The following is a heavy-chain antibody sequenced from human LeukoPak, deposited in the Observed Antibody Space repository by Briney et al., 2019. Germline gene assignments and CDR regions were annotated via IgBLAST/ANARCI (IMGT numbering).Heavy chain of an antibody. D-gene: IGHD3-22*01. V-gene: IGHV1-18*01. CDR1: GYTLTSYV. Sequence: ASVKVSCKASGYTLTSYVISWVRQAPGQGLEWMGWISAYNGNTNYAQKLQGRVTMTTDTSTSTAYMELRSLRSDDTAVYYCARDYESSGYYFMVDYWGQGTLVTVSS. J-gene: IGHJ4*02. CDR3: ARDYESSGYYFMVDY. CDR2: ISAYNGNT.